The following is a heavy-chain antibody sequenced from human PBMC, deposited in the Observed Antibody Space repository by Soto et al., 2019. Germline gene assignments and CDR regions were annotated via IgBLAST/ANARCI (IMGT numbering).Heavy chain of an antibody. CDR3: ASGRAMDV. CDR1: GFSFSTYP. CDR2: ISYDGSSE. Sequence: QVQLVESGGGVVQPGRSLRLSCAASGFSFSTYPMHWVRQAPGKGLEWLAGISYDGSSEYYADSVKGRFTISRDNSKNTRYLQMNSLRLEDTAVYYCASGRAMDVWGQGTTVTVSS. V-gene: IGHV3-30-3*01. J-gene: IGHJ6*02.